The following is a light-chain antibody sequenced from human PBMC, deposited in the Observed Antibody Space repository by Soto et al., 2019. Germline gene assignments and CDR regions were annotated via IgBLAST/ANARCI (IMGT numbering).Light chain of an antibody. CDR2: WAS. V-gene: IGKV4-1*01. Sequence: DIVMTQSPDSLAVSLGERATINCKSSQSVLYSSNNKNYLAWYQQKPGQPPKLLIYWASTRESGVPDRFSGSGSGTDFTLTISSLQAEDVAVYYYQQASGLTFGGGTKVEIK. J-gene: IGKJ4*01. CDR3: QQASGLT. CDR1: QSVLYSSNNKNY.